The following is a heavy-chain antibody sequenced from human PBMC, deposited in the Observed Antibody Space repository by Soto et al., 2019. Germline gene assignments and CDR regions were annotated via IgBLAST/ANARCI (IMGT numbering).Heavy chain of an antibody. CDR2: IYYSGST. J-gene: IGHJ4*02. Sequence: SETLSLTCTVSGGSISSSSYYWGWIRHPPGKGLEWVGSIYYSGSTYYNPSLKSRVTISVDTSKNQFSLKLSSVTAADTAVYYCARREGNYYDSSGYYSFFDYWGQGTLVTVSS. CDR1: GGSISSSSYY. D-gene: IGHD3-22*01. V-gene: IGHV4-39*01. CDR3: ARREGNYYDSSGYYSFFDY.